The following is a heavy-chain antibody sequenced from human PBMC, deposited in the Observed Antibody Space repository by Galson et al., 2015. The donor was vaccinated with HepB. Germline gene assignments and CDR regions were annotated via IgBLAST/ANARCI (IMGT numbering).Heavy chain of an antibody. J-gene: IGHJ4*02. D-gene: IGHD3-22*01. Sequence: SLRLSCAASGFTFSDYYMGWIRQAPGKGLEWVAVIWYDGSNKYYADSVKGRFTISRDNSKNTLYLQMNSLRAEDTAVYYCARDTYDSSGYYFDYWGQGTLVTVSS. CDR3: ARDTYDSSGYYFDY. CDR2: IWYDGSNK. V-gene: IGHV3-33*08. CDR1: GFTFSDYY.